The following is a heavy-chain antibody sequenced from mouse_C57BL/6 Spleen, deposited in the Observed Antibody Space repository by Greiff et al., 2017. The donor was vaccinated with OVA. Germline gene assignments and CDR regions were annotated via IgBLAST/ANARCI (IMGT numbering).Heavy chain of an antibody. Sequence: EVQVVESGGGLVKPGGSLKLSCAASGFTFSSYAMSWVRQTPEKRLEWVATISDGGSYTYYPDNVKGRFTISRDNAKNNLYLQMSHLKSEDTAMDYCARGRYYYGSSHAMDYWGQGTSVTVSS. CDR1: GFTFSSYA. D-gene: IGHD1-1*01. CDR3: ARGRYYYGSSHAMDY. V-gene: IGHV5-4*01. J-gene: IGHJ4*01. CDR2: ISDGGSYT.